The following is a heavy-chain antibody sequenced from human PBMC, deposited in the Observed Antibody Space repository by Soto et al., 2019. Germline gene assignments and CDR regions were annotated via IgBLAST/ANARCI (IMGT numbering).Heavy chain of an antibody. Sequence: PETLPLTCTGSGGFISSYYWSWIRQPPGKGLEWIGYIYDSGSTNYNPSLKSRVTISVDTSKNQFSLKLTSVTAADTAVYYCAAPPRYWGQGTLVTVS. V-gene: IGHV4-59*01. CDR3: AAPPRY. D-gene: IGHD6-6*01. CDR1: GGFISSYY. J-gene: IGHJ4*02. CDR2: IYDSGST.